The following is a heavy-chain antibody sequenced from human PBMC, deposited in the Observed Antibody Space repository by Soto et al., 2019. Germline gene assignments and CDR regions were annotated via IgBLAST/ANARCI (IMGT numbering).Heavy chain of an antibody. CDR3: PRITGSTSPPDY. D-gene: IGHD1-7*01. CDR1: GGTFSSYA. J-gene: IGHJ4*02. V-gene: IGHV1-69*06. CDR2: IIPIFGTA. Sequence: QVQLGQSGAEVKKPGSSVKVSCKASGGTFSSYAISWVRQAPGQGLEWMGGIIPIFGTANYAQKFQGRVTITPDKSTSTAYIELGSLRSEDTAVYFWPRITGSTSPPDYLGQGTLLTLSS.